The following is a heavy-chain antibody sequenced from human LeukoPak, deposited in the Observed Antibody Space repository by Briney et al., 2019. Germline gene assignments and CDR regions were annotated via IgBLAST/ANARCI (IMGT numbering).Heavy chain of an antibody. V-gene: IGHV3-9*01. D-gene: IGHD6-13*01. J-gene: IGHJ4*02. CDR2: ISWNSGSI. CDR1: GFTFDDYA. Sequence: GRSLRLSCAASGFTFDDYAMHWVRQAPGKGLEWVSGISWNSGSIVYADSVKGRFTISRDNAKNSLYLQMNSLRAEDTALYYCAKAYSSSWGGFFDYWGQGTLVTASS. CDR3: AKAYSSSWGGFFDY.